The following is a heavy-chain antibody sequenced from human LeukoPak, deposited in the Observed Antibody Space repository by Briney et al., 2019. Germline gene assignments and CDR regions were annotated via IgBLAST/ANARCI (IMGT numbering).Heavy chain of an antibody. D-gene: IGHD1-26*01. CDR1: GFTFGDYA. Sequence: GGSLRLSCAASGFTFGDYAMHWVRQAPGKGLEWVSGISWKSGSIGYADSVKGRFTISRDNAKNSLSLQMNSLRAEDTAVYYCARGGGGSFSYWGQGTLVTVSS. J-gene: IGHJ4*02. V-gene: IGHV3-9*01. CDR2: ISWKSGSI. CDR3: ARGGGGSFSY.